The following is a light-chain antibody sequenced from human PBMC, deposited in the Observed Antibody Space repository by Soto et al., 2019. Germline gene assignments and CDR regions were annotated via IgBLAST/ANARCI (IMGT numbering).Light chain of an antibody. V-gene: IGKV1-5*03. Sequence: DIQMTQSPSTLSASVGDRVTITCRASQSISSWLAWDPQKPGKAPKLLIYKASTLESGVPSNFSGSGSGKEFTLTISSLQPEDFATYYCQQYNAYPWTFGQGTKVDIK. J-gene: IGKJ1*01. CDR3: QQYNAYPWT. CDR1: QSISSW. CDR2: KAS.